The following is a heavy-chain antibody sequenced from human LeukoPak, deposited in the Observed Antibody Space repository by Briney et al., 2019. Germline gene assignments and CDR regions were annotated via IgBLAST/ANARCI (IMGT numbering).Heavy chain of an antibody. J-gene: IGHJ4*02. Sequence: PGGSLRLSCAASGFTFSNYEMNWVRQAPGKGLEWVSYISNGGTTIYYADSVKGRFTISRDNAKNSLYLQMNSLRAEDTAIYYCARGHSSGWYTWYFDYWGQGTLVPVSS. CDR3: ARGHSSGWYTWYFDY. V-gene: IGHV3-48*03. CDR1: GFTFSNYE. D-gene: IGHD6-19*01. CDR2: ISNGGTTI.